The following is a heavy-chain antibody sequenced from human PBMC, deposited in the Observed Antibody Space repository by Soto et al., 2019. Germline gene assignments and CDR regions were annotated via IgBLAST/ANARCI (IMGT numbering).Heavy chain of an antibody. CDR2: IGTVGDK. D-gene: IGHD2-15*01. CDR3: IRRHCSGGICPGVGFDY. J-gene: IGHJ4*01. CDR1: GFTFSSHD. Sequence: GGSLRLSCAASGFTFSSHDIHWVRQRTGQGLEWVSGIGTVGDKYYLDSVKGRFTVSREDGRKVVYLQMNNLGAGDTAVYYCIRRHCSGGICPGVGFDYWGQGTQVTVSS. V-gene: IGHV3-13*01.